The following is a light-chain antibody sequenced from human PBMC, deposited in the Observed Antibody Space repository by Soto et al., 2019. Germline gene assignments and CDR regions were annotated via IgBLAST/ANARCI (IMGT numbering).Light chain of an antibody. CDR2: GAS. CDR3: QQYGSLSWT. Sequence: EIVLTQSPGTLSLSPGERATLSCRASQSVSSSYLAWYQQKPGQAPRLLIYGASSRATGIPDRFSGSGSGTDFTLTISRLEPEDFAVYYCQQYGSLSWTFGQGTKGDI. CDR1: QSVSSSY. V-gene: IGKV3-20*01. J-gene: IGKJ1*01.